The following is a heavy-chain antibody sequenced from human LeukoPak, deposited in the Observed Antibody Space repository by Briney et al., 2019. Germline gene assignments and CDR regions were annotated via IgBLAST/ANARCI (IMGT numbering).Heavy chain of an antibody. CDR1: GFTFSSYA. V-gene: IGHV3-23*01. CDR2: ISGSGGST. CDR3: ARDRMDDIVVVVAATQVGDNWFDP. D-gene: IGHD2-15*01. Sequence: PGGSLRLSCAASGFTFSSYAMSWVRQAPGKGLEWVSAISGSGGSTYYADSVKGRFTISRDNAKNSLYLQMNSLRAEDTAVYYCARDRMDDIVVVVAATQVGDNWFDPWGQGTLVTVSS. J-gene: IGHJ5*02.